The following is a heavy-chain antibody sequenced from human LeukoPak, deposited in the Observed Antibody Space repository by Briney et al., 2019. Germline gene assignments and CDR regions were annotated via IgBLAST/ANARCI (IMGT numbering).Heavy chain of an antibody. J-gene: IGHJ6*02. V-gene: IGHV3-7*05. CDR2: INKDESEK. D-gene: IGHD1/OR15-1a*01. CDR1: GFLLSNHW. CDR3: ARNNDMDV. Sequence: PGSSLRLSCAASGFLLSNHWMTWVRQAPGKGPEWVANINKDESEKYYVDSVKGRFTISRDTAKNSLYLQMNHLRVEDTALYYCARNNDMDVWGRGTTVIVSS.